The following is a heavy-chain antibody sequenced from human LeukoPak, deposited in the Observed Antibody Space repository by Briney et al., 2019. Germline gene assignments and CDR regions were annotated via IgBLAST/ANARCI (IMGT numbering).Heavy chain of an antibody. J-gene: IGHJ6*03. CDR2: ISSSGSTI. Sequence: GGSLRLSCAASGFTFSDYYMSWIRQAPGKGLEWVSYISSSGSTIYYADSVKGRFTISRDNAKNSLYLQMNSLRAEDTAVYYCARGTTYYYDSSGYLSHMDVWGKGTTVTVSS. CDR3: ARGTTYYYDSSGYLSHMDV. V-gene: IGHV3-11*04. CDR1: GFTFSDYY. D-gene: IGHD3-22*01.